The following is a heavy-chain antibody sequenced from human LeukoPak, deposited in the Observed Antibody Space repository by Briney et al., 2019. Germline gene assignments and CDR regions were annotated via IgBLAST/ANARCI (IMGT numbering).Heavy chain of an antibody. CDR2: INSDGSST. D-gene: IGHD1-26*01. CDR1: GFTFSSYW. Sequence: GGSLRLSCAASGFTFSSYWMHWVRQAPGKGLVWASRINSDGSSTSYAGSVKGRFTISRDNAKNTLYLQMNSLRAEDTAVYYCASPGATDAFDIWGQGTMVTVSS. V-gene: IGHV3-74*01. J-gene: IGHJ3*02. CDR3: ASPGATDAFDI.